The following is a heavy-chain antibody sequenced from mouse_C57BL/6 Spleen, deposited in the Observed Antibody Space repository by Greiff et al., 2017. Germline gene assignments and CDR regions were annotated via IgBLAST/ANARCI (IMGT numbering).Heavy chain of an antibody. CDR3: ARNDGYVWYFDV. Sequence: VQLQQPGAELVRPGTSVKLSCKASGYTFTSYWMHWVKQRPGQGLEWIGVIDPSDSYTNYNQKFKGKATLTVDTSSSTAYMQLSSLTSEDSAVYYCARNDGYVWYFDVWGTGTTVTVSS. D-gene: IGHD2-3*01. J-gene: IGHJ1*03. CDR2: IDPSDSYT. V-gene: IGHV1-59*01. CDR1: GYTFTSYW.